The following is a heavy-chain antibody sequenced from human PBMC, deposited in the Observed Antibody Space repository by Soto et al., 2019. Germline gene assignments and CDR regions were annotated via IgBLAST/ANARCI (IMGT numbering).Heavy chain of an antibody. J-gene: IGHJ4*02. Sequence: GGSLRLSCAASGFTFSSYGMHWVRQAPGKGLEWVAVISYDGSNKYYADSVKGRFTISRDNSKNTLYLQMNSLRAEDTAVYYCAKDMSRGAAQEGKLDYWGQGTLVTVSS. CDR2: ISYDGSNK. V-gene: IGHV3-30*18. D-gene: IGHD3-10*01. CDR3: AKDMSRGAAQEGKLDY. CDR1: GFTFSSYG.